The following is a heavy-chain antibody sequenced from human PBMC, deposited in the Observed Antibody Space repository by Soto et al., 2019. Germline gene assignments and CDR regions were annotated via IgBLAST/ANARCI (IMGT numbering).Heavy chain of an antibody. CDR3: ARERGGLSLYYDFWSGYPYYGMDV. J-gene: IGHJ6*02. CDR2: INPNSGAT. CDR1: GYTFTGYY. V-gene: IGHV1-2*04. D-gene: IGHD3-3*01. Sequence: AAVKGSCKAAGYTFTGYYSHWVRQAPGQGLEWMGWINPNSGATNYAQKFQGCVTMTRDTSISTAYMELSRLRSDDTAVYYCARERGGLSLYYDFWSGYPYYGMDVWGQGTTVTVS.